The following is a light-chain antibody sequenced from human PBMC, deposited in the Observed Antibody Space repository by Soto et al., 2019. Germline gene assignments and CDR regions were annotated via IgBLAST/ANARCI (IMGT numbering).Light chain of an antibody. V-gene: IGKV3-20*01. CDR3: QQYGSSPST. J-gene: IGKJ2*01. CDR2: GAS. Sequence: EIVLTQSPGTLSLSPGERATLSCRASQSVSSSHLAWYQQKPGQAPRLLVHGASSRATGIPDRFSGSVSGTDLTLSISRLDTEDFAVYYCQQYGSSPSTFGQGTKLEIK. CDR1: QSVSSSH.